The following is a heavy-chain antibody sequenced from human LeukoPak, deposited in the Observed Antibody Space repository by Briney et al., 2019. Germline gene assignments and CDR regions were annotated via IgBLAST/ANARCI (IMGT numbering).Heavy chain of an antibody. Sequence: SETLSLTCTVSGGSISSYYWSWIRQPPGKGLEWIGEINHSGSTNYNPSLKSRVTISVDTSKNQFSLKLSSVTAADTAVYYCARRDFWSGQDAFDIWGQGTMVTVSS. J-gene: IGHJ3*02. CDR1: GGSISSYY. D-gene: IGHD3-3*01. CDR2: INHSGST. CDR3: ARRDFWSGQDAFDI. V-gene: IGHV4-34*01.